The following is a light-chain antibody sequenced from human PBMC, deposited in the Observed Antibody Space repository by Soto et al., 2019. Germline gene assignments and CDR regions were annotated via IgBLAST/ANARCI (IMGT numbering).Light chain of an antibody. CDR3: AAWDDSLNGPV. V-gene: IGLV1-44*01. J-gene: IGLJ3*02. Sequence: QSVLTQPPSASGTPGQRVAISCSGSSSNIGSHTVNWYQQLPGTAPKLLIYGNDQRPSEVPDRFSGSKSGTSASLAISGLQSEDEVDYYCAAWDDSLNGPVFGGGTKLTVL. CDR2: GND. CDR1: SSNIGSHT.